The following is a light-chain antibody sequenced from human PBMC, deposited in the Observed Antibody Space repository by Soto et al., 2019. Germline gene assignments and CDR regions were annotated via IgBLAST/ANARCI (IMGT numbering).Light chain of an antibody. V-gene: IGKV1-39*01. J-gene: IGKJ5*01. CDR2: AAS. Sequence: DIQMTQSPSSLSASVGDRVTITCRASQSISSYLNWYQQKPGKALKLLIYAASSLQRGVPSRFGGSASGTDFTLTISSLQPEDFATYYCQQSYNTRTFGQGTRLEIK. CDR3: QQSYNTRT. CDR1: QSISSY.